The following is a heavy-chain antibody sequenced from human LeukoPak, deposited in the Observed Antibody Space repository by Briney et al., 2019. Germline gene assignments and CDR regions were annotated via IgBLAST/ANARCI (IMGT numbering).Heavy chain of an antibody. J-gene: IGHJ3*02. V-gene: IGHV1-69*13. D-gene: IGHD4-23*01. CDR1: GGTFSRYA. Sequence: ASVKVSCKASGGTFSRYAISWVRQAPGQGLEWMGGIIPIFGTANYAQKFQGRVTITADESTSTAYMELSSLRSEDTAVYYCAREDDYGGNSEAFDIWGQGTMDTVSS. CDR2: IIPIFGTA. CDR3: AREDDYGGNSEAFDI.